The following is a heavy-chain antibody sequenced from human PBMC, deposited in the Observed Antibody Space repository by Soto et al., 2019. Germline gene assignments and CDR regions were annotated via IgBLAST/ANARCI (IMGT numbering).Heavy chain of an antibody. Sequence: QVQLVESGGGVVQPGRSLRLSCAASGFTFSSYGMHWVRQAPGKGLEWVAVISYDGSNKYYADSVKGRFTISRDNSKNTLYLLMIRLRAEDTAVYYCAKGVGYYYGSGSYYNGLVWGQGTLVTVSS. V-gene: IGHV3-30*18. CDR2: ISYDGSNK. CDR1: GFTFSSYG. D-gene: IGHD3-10*01. CDR3: AKGVGYYYGSGSYYNGLV. J-gene: IGHJ4*02.